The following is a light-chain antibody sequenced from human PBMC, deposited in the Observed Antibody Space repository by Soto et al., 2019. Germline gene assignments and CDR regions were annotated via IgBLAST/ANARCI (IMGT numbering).Light chain of an antibody. CDR3: QQYNNWPAIT. CDR2: DAY. CDR1: QSVSTNY. V-gene: IGKV3D-20*01. J-gene: IGKJ5*01. Sequence: EIVLTQSPATLSLSPGERATLYCGASQSVSTNYLAWYQQKPGLAPRLLIYDAYSRATGISDRFSGSGSGTDFILTISRLQSEDFAVYYCQQYNNWPAITFGQGTRLEIK.